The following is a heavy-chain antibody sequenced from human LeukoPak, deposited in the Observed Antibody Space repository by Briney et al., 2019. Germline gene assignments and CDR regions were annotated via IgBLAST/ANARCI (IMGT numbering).Heavy chain of an antibody. D-gene: IGHD3-16*01. Sequence: PGWGLRLSCAASGCIFDDYTMHWLGQAPGKDLEWVSLISWDGGSTYYADSVKGRFTISRDNSKNPLYLQMNSLRTEDTALYYCAKDISLRGCLHFDYWGQGTLVTVSS. V-gene: IGHV3-43*01. CDR1: GCIFDDYT. CDR3: AKDISLRGCLHFDY. J-gene: IGHJ4*02. CDR2: ISWDGGST.